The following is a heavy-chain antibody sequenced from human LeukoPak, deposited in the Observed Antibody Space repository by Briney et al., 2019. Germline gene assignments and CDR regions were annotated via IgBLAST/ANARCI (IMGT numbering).Heavy chain of an antibody. D-gene: IGHD6-13*01. Sequence: GGSLRLSCAASGFTFSSYGMHWVRQAPGKGLEWVAFIRYDGSNKYYADSVKGRFTISRDNSKNTLYLQMNSLRAEDTAVYYCAEGAAAAGTEWYYYYYMDVWGKGTTVTISS. CDR3: AEGAAAAGTEWYYYYYMDV. CDR2: IRYDGSNK. J-gene: IGHJ6*03. CDR1: GFTFSSYG. V-gene: IGHV3-30*02.